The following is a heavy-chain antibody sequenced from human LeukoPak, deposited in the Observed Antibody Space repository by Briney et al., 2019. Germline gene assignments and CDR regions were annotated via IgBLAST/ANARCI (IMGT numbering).Heavy chain of an antibody. Sequence: PSETLSLTCTVSGDSISSYYRSWIRQPPGKGLEWIGYIYYSGSTNYNPSLKSRVTISVDTSKNQFSLSLSSVTAADAAIYYCARVRGFHSYYMDVWGKGTTVTVSS. CDR2: IYYSGST. CDR1: GDSISSYY. CDR3: ARVRGFHSYYMDV. J-gene: IGHJ6*03. V-gene: IGHV4-59*01. D-gene: IGHD2-15*01.